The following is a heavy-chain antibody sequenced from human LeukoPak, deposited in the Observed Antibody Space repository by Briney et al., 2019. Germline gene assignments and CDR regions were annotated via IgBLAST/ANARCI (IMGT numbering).Heavy chain of an antibody. CDR1: GYTFTGYY. CDR2: INPNSGGT. V-gene: IGHV1-2*02. Sequence: ASVKVSCKASGYTFTGYYMHWVRQAPGQGLELMGWINPNSGGTNYAQKFQGRVTMTRDTSISTAYMELSRLRSDDTAVYYCARDFCTNGVCYEFDYWGQGTLVTVSS. J-gene: IGHJ4*02. CDR3: ARDFCTNGVCYEFDY. D-gene: IGHD2-8*01.